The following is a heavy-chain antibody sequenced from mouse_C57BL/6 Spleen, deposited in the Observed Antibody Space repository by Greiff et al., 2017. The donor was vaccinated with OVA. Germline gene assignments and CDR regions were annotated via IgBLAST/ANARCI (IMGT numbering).Heavy chain of an antibody. J-gene: IGHJ3*01. CDR2: ISYDGSN. V-gene: IGHV3-6*01. D-gene: IGHD2-3*01. Sequence: EVKLQESGPGLVKPSQSLSLTCSVTGYSITSGYYWNWIRQFPGNKLEWMGYISYDGSNNYNPSLKNRISITRDTSKNQFFLKLNSVTTEDTATYYCAREGIYDGSNWGQGTLVTVSA. CDR3: AREGIYDGSN. CDR1: GYSITSGYY.